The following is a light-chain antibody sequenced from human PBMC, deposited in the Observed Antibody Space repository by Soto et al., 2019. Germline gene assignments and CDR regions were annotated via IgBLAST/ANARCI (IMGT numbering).Light chain of an antibody. Sequence: EIVLTQSPGTLSLSPGERATLSCRASQSVSSSYLAWYQQKPGQAPRLFIYGASTRETGIPARFSGSGSGTEFTLTISSVQPDDFETDDCQQYKSYPLTFGGGTKVDI. CDR1: QSVSSSY. V-gene: IGKV3-20*01. CDR3: QQYKSYPLT. CDR2: GAS. J-gene: IGKJ4*01.